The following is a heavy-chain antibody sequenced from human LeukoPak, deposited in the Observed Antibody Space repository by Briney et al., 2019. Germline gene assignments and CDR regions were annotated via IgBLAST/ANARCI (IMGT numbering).Heavy chain of an antibody. CDR3: ARELRYSGSYLNYYGMDV. Sequence: ASVKVSCKASGYTFPNYYMHWVRQAPGQGLEWMGIINPSGGSSSYAQKFQGRVTITADESTSTAYMELSSLRSEDTAVYYCARELRYSGSYLNYYGMDVWGQGTTVTVSS. CDR1: GYTFPNYY. CDR2: INPSGGSS. J-gene: IGHJ6*02. D-gene: IGHD1-26*01. V-gene: IGHV1-46*01.